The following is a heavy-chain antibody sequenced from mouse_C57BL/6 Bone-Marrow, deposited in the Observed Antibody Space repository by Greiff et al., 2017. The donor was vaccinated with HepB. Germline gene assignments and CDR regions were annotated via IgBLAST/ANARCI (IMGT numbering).Heavy chain of an antibody. CDR2: ISYSGST. D-gene: IGHD1-1*01. CDR3: ARDYYGSSYVWYFDV. Sequence: VQLKESGPGMVKPSQSLSLTCTVTGYSITSGYDWHWIRHFPGNKLEWMGYISYSGSTNYNPSLKSRISITHDTSKNHFFLKLNSVTTEDTATYYCARDYYGSSYVWYFDVWGTGTTVTVSS. V-gene: IGHV3-1*01. J-gene: IGHJ1*03. CDR1: GYSITSGYD.